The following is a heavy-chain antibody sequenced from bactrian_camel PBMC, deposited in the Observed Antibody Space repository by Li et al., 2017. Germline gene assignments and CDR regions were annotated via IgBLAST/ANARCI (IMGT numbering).Heavy chain of an antibody. Sequence: HVQLVESGGGSVQAGGSLRLSCVASTNLYSTYSMAWFRQAPGKEREAVAGEYTGGGRTFYADSVKGRFTISRDYGSNTLYLQMDNLNPSDTAMYYCAAGWTVPDSRMLAAAAFDHWGQGTQVTVS. CDR2: EYTGGGRT. D-gene: IGHD5*01. CDR3: AAGWTVPDSRMLAAAAFDH. V-gene: IGHV3S54*01. CDR1: TNLYSTYS. J-gene: IGHJ4*01.